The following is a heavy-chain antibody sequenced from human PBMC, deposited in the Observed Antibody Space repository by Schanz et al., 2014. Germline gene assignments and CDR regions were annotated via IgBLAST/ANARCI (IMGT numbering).Heavy chain of an antibody. CDR2: IYYRGNT. J-gene: IGHJ5*02. D-gene: IGHD1-26*01. CDR1: GDSISSAY. CDR3: ARVPEPGWFDP. V-gene: IGHV4-31*03. Sequence: QVQLQESGPGLVEPSQTLSLTCTVSGDSISSAYWSWIRKHPGKGLEWIGFIYYRGNTYYNPSLKSRVSISLDPSKTQFFLNLNSLTAADTAVYYCARVPEPGWFDPWGQGTLVTVSS.